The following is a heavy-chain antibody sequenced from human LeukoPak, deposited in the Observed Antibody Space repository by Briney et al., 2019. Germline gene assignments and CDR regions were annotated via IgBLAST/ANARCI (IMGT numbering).Heavy chain of an antibody. V-gene: IGHV4-39*07. D-gene: IGHD3-3*01. CDR1: GGSISSSSYY. J-gene: IGHJ3*02. CDR3: ASVPRPSIAIFGDAFDI. Sequence: PSETLSLTCTVSGGSISSSSYYWGWIRQPPGKGLEWIGSIYYSGSTYYNPSLKSRVTISVDTSKNQFSLKLSSVTAADTAVYYCASVPRPSIAIFGDAFDIWGQGTMVTVSS. CDR2: IYYSGST.